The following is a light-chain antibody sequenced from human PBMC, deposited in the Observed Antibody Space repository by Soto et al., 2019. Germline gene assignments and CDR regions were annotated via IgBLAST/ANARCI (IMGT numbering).Light chain of an antibody. CDR2: DDT. V-gene: IGLV3-21*02. CDR1: NIGRKS. J-gene: IGLJ1*01. CDR3: KVWDRSTDHYV. Sequence: SYELAQPPSVSVAPGQTAKITCGGNNIGRKSVHWYQQRPGQAPVLVVHDDTDRPSGIPERFSGSNSGNTATLTISRVEAGDEADYYCKVWDRSTDHYVFGFGTKVTVL.